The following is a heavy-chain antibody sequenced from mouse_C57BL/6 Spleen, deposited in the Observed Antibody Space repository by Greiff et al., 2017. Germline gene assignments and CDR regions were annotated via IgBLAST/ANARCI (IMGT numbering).Heavy chain of an antibody. D-gene: IGHD2-3*01. J-gene: IGHJ2*01. V-gene: IGHV6-6*01. CDR3: TRSRLLRVFDY. Sequence: EVKLVESGGGLVQPGGSMKLSCAASGFTFSDAWMDWVRQSPEKGLEWVAEIRNKANNHATYYAESVKGRFTISRDESKSSVYLQMNSLSAEDTGIYYCTRSRLLRVFDYWGQGTTRTVSS. CDR2: IRNKANNHAT. CDR1: GFTFSDAW.